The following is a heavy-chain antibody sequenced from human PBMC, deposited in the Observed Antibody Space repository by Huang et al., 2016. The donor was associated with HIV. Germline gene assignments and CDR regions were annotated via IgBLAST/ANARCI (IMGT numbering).Heavy chain of an antibody. V-gene: IGHV3-74*01. D-gene: IGHD4-17*01. CDR3: LRTTPSN. Sequence: EVQLVESGGGFVQPGGSLRRSCATAGFTFSTLSLHWARQTPGKGVMWVSRIDPDGTTTDYADSVKGRFTISRDNAKNTLYLQMNNLRAEDTGVYYCLRTTPSNWGQGTLVTVSS. CDR1: GFTFSTLS. CDR2: IDPDGTTT. J-gene: IGHJ4*02.